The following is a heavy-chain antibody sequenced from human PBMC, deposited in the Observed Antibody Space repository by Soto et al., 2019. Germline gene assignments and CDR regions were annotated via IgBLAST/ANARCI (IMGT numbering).Heavy chain of an antibody. V-gene: IGHV1-18*01. CDR2: ISGYTGNT. CDR3: ARARPGFYYDSSGYSDY. J-gene: IGHJ4*02. CDR1: GYTFTSCG. Sequence: ASVKVSCTASGYTFTSCGRNWVRQAPGQGLEWMGWISGYTGNTNYAQKLQGRVTMTTDTSTSTAYMELRSLRSDDTAVYYCARARPGFYYDSSGYSDYWGQGTLVTVSS. D-gene: IGHD3-22*01.